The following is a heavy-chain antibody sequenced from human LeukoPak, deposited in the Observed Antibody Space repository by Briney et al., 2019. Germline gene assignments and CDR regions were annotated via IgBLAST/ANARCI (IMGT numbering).Heavy chain of an antibody. J-gene: IGHJ4*02. D-gene: IGHD4-11*01. CDR3: ARANDYTNPRGDY. CDR2: IIPIFGTA. CDR1: GGTFGTSV. V-gene: IGHV1-69*13. Sequence: ASVNVSCKASGGTFGTSVISWVRQAPGQGLEWMGEIIPIFGTASYAQKFQGRVTITADESTTTAYMELSSLRSEDTAVYYCARANDYTNPRGDYWGQGTLVTVSS.